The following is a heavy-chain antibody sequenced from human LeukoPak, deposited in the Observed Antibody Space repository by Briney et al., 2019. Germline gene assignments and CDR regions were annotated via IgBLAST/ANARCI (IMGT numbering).Heavy chain of an antibody. CDR2: IKQDASSL. V-gene: IGHV3-7*01. J-gene: IGHJ4*02. CDR3: ARTRYSDEAFDY. D-gene: IGHD1-1*01. CDR1: GFTFSTYA. Sequence: GGSLRLSCAASGFTFSTYAMHWVRQALGKGLEWVANIKQDASSLNYAGSVKGRFTISRDNAKKSLYLQMNSLRAEDTALYYCARTRYSDEAFDYWAQGTLVTVSS.